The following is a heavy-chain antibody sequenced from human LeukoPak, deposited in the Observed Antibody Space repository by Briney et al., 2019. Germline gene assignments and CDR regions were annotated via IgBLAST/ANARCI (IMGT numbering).Heavy chain of an antibody. CDR3: AKAFGTTATHLYGFDY. CDR2: IRYDGSNK. J-gene: IGHJ4*02. Sequence: GGSLRLSCAASGFTFSSYGMHWVRQAPGKGLEWVAFIRYDGSNKYYADSVKGRFTISRDNSKNTLYLQMNSLRVEDTAVYYCAKAFGTTATHLYGFDYWGQGTLVTVSS. V-gene: IGHV3-30*02. CDR1: GFTFSSYG. D-gene: IGHD4-17*01.